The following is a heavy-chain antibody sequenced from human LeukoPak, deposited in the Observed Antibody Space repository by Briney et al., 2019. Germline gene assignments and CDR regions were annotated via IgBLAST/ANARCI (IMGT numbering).Heavy chain of an antibody. J-gene: IGHJ6*03. CDR1: GDSVSSNSAA. CDR3: ARVTYYDILTGYYMDV. CDR2: TYYRSKWYN. Sequence: SQTLSLTCAISGDSVSSNSAAWNWIRQSPSRGLEWLGRTYYRSKWYNDYAVSVKSRITINPDTSKNQFSLQLNSVTPEDTAVYYCARVTYYDILTGYYMDVWGKGTTVTVSS. D-gene: IGHD3-9*01. V-gene: IGHV6-1*01.